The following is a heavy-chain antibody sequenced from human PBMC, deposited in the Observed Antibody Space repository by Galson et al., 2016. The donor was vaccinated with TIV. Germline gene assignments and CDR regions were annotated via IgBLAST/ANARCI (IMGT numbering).Heavy chain of an antibody. CDR3: AKAGKGDAYPNYFDH. CDR1: GFSVSFNH. D-gene: IGHD5-24*01. CDR2: IYASDTT. V-gene: IGHV3-53*01. Sequence: SLRLSCAAPGFSVSFNHMSWVRQAPGKGLEWVSLIYASDTTYYIDSVKGRFTISRDNSKNTLYLQMDSLRVDDTAVYYCAKAGKGDAYPNYFDHWGQGALVTVTS. J-gene: IGHJ4*02.